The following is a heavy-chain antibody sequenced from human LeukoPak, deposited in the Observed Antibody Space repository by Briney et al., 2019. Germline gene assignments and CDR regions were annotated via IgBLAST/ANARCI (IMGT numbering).Heavy chain of an antibody. CDR1: GFTFSSYW. CDR3: ARPAVAAYFDL. D-gene: IGHD6-19*01. Sequence: GGSLRLSCAASGFTFSSYWMSWVRQAPGKGLEWVANVKQDGSEKYYVDSVKGRFTITRDNAKNSLYLQVNSLRAEDTAVYYCARPAVAAYFDLWGRGTLVTVSS. V-gene: IGHV3-7*01. CDR2: VKQDGSEK. J-gene: IGHJ2*01.